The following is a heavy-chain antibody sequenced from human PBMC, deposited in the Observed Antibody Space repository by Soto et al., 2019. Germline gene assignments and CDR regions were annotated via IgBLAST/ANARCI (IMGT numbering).Heavy chain of an antibody. CDR3: ASPRMAVAGTGRWPLDY. D-gene: IGHD6-19*01. CDR1: GFTFSSYA. Sequence: QVQLVESGGGVVQPGRSLRLSCAASGFTFSSYAMHWVRQAPGKGLEWVAVISYDGSNKYYADSVKGRFTISRDNSKNTLYLQMNSRRAEDKAVYDCASPRMAVAGTGRWPLDYWGQGALVPVSS. V-gene: IGHV3-30-3*01. CDR2: ISYDGSNK. J-gene: IGHJ4*02.